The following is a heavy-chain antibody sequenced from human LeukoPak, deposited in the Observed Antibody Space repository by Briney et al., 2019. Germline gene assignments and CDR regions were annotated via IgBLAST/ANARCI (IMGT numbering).Heavy chain of an antibody. D-gene: IGHD1-1*01. V-gene: IGHV1-2*06. CDR3: ARGDWKHDY. CDR1: GYTFTGYY. Sequence: ASVKVSCKASGYTFTGYYMHWVRQAPEQGLEWMRRINPNTGGTNSAQNFQGRVTMTRDTSISTAYMELSRLTSDDTAVYYCARGDWKHDYWGQGTLVTVSS. CDR2: INPNTGGT. J-gene: IGHJ4*02.